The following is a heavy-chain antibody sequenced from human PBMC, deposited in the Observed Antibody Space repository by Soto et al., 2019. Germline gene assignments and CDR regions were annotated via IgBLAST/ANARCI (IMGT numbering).Heavy chain of an antibody. CDR1: GFSFDEYA. J-gene: IGHJ4*02. V-gene: IGHV3-23*01. CDR3: AKGYYSGYDLAYFDY. CDR2: ISGSGDNT. D-gene: IGHD5-12*01. Sequence: EVQLLESGGGLAQPGGSVRLSCAASGFSFDEYAMTWVRRAAGKGLEWVSAISGSGDNTYYADSVKGRFTISRDNSKNPLYLHLNSLRAEDTAVYYCAKGYYSGYDLAYFDYWGQGTLVTVSS.